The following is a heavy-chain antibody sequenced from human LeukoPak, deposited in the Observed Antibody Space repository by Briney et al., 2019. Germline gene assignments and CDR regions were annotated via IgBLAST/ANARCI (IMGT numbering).Heavy chain of an antibody. D-gene: IGHD5-12*01. CDR3: ARGDSGYDYGFDN. CDR1: GGTFSSHA. V-gene: IGHV1-69*05. J-gene: IGHJ4*02. Sequence: GASVKVSCKASGGTFSSHAISWVRQAPGQGFEWVGGIIPIFGTTNYAQKFQGRVTITTDESTSTGYMELRSLRSDDTAVYYCARGDSGYDYGFDNWGQGTLVTVSS. CDR2: IIPIFGTT.